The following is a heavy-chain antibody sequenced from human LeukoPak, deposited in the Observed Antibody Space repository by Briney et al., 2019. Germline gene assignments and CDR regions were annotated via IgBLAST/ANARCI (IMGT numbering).Heavy chain of an antibody. CDR1: GFSLSTSGMC. V-gene: IGHV2-70*11. CDR2: IDWDDDK. D-gene: IGHD1-26*01. J-gene: IGHJ5*02. CDR3: ARTFIVGATRWFDP. Sequence: SGPALVKPTQTLTLTCTFSGFSLSTSGMCVSWIRQPPGKALEWLARIDWDDDKYYSTSLKTRLTISKDTSKNQVVLTMTNMGPVDTATYYCARTFIVGATRWFDPWGQGTLVTVSS.